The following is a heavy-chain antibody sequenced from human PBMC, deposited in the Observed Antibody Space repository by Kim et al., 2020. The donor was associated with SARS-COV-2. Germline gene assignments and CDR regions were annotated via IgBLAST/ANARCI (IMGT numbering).Heavy chain of an antibody. CDR2: ISSSGSTI. V-gene: IGHV3-48*03. D-gene: IGHD5-18*01. CDR1: GFTFSSYE. Sequence: GGSLRLSCAASGFTFSSYEMNWVRQAPGKGLEWVSYISSSGSTIYYADSVKGRFTISRDNAKNSLYLQMNSLRAEDTAVYYCARDLPRRSYGWGVFDYWGQGTLVTVSS. CDR3: ARDLPRRSYGWGVFDY. J-gene: IGHJ4*02.